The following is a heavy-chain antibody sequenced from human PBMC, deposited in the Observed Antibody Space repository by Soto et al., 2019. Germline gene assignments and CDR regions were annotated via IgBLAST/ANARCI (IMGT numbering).Heavy chain of an antibody. CDR2: ISYDGSNK. Sequence: PGGSLRLSCAASGFTFSSYAIHWVRQAPGKGLEWVAVISYDGSNKYYADSVKGRFTISRDNSKNTLYLQMNSLRAEDTAVYYCARDVVTAMHAFDIWGQGTMVTVSS. CDR3: ARDVVTAMHAFDI. J-gene: IGHJ3*02. D-gene: IGHD2-21*02. V-gene: IGHV3-30-3*01. CDR1: GFTFSSYA.